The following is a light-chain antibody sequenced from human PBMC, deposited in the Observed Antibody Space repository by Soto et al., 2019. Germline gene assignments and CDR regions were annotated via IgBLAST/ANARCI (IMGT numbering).Light chain of an antibody. J-gene: IGKJ2*01. CDR2: GAS. CDR1: QSVSSRY. CDR3: QQYGSSPPYT. V-gene: IGKV3-20*01. Sequence: EIVLTQSPGTLSLSPGERATLSCRASQSVSSRYLAWYQQKPGQAPRLLMYGASSRATGIPDRFSGSGSGNDFTLTISRLEPEDFAVYYCQQYGSSPPYTFGQGTKLEIK.